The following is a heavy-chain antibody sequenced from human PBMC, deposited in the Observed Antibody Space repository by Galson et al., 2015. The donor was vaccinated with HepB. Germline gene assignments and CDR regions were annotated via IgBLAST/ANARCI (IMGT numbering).Heavy chain of an antibody. V-gene: IGHV3-21*01. J-gene: IGHJ5*02. Sequence: SLRLSCAASGFTFSSYSMNWVRQAPGKGLEWVSSISSSSSYIYYADSVKGQFTISRDNAKNSLYLQMNSLRAEDTAVYYCARDSSSSRPPACWFVPWVQGTLVTVSS. CDR2: ISSSSSYI. CDR3: ARDSSSSRPPACWFVP. CDR1: GFTFSSYS. D-gene: IGHD6-13*01.